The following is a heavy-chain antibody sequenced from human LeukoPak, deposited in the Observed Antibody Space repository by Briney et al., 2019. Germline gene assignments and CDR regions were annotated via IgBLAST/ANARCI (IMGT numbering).Heavy chain of an antibody. CDR1: GFTFSSHW. V-gene: IGHV3-7*01. J-gene: IGHJ4*02. CDR2: IQQDGSDK. D-gene: IGHD6-19*01. CDR3: ARDIAVAAPFDY. Sequence: GGSLRLSCAASGFTFSSHWMSWVRQAPGKGLEWVANIQQDGSDKNYVDSVKGRFTISRDNAKKSLSLQMNSLRAEDTAVYYCARDIAVAAPFDYWGQGTLVTVSS.